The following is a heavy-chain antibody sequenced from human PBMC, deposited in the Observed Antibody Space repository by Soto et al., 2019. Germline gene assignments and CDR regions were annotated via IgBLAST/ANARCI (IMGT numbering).Heavy chain of an antibody. D-gene: IGHD2-2*01. CDR2: ISSSGSTI. V-gene: IGHV3-11*01. J-gene: IGHJ6*03. CDR3: ARAGYCSTTGCRYYYYSYMDV. CDR1: GFTFSDYY. Sequence: QVQLVESGGGLVKPGGSLRLSCAASGFTFSDYYMSWIRQAPGKGLEWVSYISSSGSTIYYADSVKGRFTISRDNAKTSLYLQLNRLRDEDTAVYYCARAGYCSTTGCRYYYYSYMDVWGKGTTVTVSS.